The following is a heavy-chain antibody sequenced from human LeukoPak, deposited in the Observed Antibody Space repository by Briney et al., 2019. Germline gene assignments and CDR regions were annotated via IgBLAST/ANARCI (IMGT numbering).Heavy chain of an antibody. J-gene: IGHJ4*02. CDR1: GGSISSSSYY. D-gene: IGHD6-19*01. Sequence: SETLSLTCTVPGGSISSSSYYWGWIRQPPGKGLEWIGSIYYSGSTYYNPSLKSRVTISVDTSKKQFSLKLSSVTAADTAVYYCARFSSGWYSGDYWGQGTLVTVSS. CDR3: ARFSSGWYSGDY. CDR2: IYYSGST. V-gene: IGHV4-39*01.